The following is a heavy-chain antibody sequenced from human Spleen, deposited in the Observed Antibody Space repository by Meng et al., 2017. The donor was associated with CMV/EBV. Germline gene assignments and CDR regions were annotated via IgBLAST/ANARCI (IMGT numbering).Heavy chain of an antibody. J-gene: IGHJ4*02. V-gene: IGHV3-21*06. CDR1: GFTFTIYN. D-gene: IGHD2-2*01. CDR2: ISSTGDST. Sequence: GESLKISCAASGFTFTIYNMNWVRQAAGQGLEWIASISSTGDSTYYADSVRGRFSISRLNARNSLFLQMDSLRAEDTAVYYCARDPVGYCSSTSCHGSSFDYWGQGTLVTVSS. CDR3: ARDPVGYCSSTSCHGSSFDY.